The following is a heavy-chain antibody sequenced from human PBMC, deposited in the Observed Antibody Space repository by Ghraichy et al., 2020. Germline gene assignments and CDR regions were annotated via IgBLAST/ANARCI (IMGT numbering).Heavy chain of an antibody. CDR1: GFTFGSYA. Sequence: GGSLRLSCAASGFTFGSYAMSWVRQAPGRGLQWVATISASGRSLFHADSVKGRFSVSRDNSKNTVYLQMNSLRVEDTAVYYCAKDLNFEEGYDYASSGFDYWGQGSLVTVSS. D-gene: IGHD3-22*01. J-gene: IGHJ4*02. CDR3: AKDLNFEEGYDYASSGFDY. CDR2: ISASGRSL. V-gene: IGHV3-23*01.